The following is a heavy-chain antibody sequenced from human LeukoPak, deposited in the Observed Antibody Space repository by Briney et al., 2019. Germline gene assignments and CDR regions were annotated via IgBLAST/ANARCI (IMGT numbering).Heavy chain of an antibody. J-gene: IGHJ4*02. D-gene: IGHD3-22*01. CDR3: AKKRYYDSGSYPSDY. Sequence: GGSLRLSCAASGFTFSSYTMTWVRQAPGKGLEWVSVISDSGDITFYADSVKGRFTISRDNSKNTLHLQMNNLRAEDTALYYCAKKRYYDSGSYPSDYWGQGTLVTVSS. V-gene: IGHV3-23*01. CDR1: GFTFSSYT. CDR2: ISDSGDIT.